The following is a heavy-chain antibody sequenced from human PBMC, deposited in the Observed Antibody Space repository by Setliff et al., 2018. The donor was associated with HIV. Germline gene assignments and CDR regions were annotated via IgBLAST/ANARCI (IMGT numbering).Heavy chain of an antibody. CDR1: RFTFDDYA. J-gene: IGHJ3*02. CDR3: AKDTRGVDAFDI. Sequence: PGGSLRLSCAASRFTFDDYAMHWVRQAPGKGLEWASGISWNSGSIGYADSLKGRFTISRDNAKNSLYLQMNSLRPEDTALYYCAKDTRGVDAFDIWGQGTMVTVSS. V-gene: IGHV3-9*01. CDR2: ISWNSGSI.